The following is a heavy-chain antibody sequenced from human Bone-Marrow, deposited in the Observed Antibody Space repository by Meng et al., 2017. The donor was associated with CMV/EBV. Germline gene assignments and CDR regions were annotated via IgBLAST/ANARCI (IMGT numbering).Heavy chain of an antibody. Sequence: SDTLSLTCTVPGGSISSYYWNWIRQFPGKGLEWIGYIYYSGNTDYNPSLKSRVTISVDTSKNQFSLKLSSVTAADTALYYCARSASSGSYFSWFDPWGQGTLVTVSS. D-gene: IGHD1-26*01. CDR3: ARSASSGSYFSWFDP. J-gene: IGHJ5*02. CDR1: GGSISSYY. V-gene: IGHV4-59*01. CDR2: IYYSGNT.